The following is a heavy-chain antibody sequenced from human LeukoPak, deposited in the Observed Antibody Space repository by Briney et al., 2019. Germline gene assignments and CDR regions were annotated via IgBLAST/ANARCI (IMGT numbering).Heavy chain of an antibody. CDR1: GYTFTSYW. V-gene: IGHV1-46*01. CDR3: VRAPRNSSTMLDF. D-gene: IGHD6-13*01. Sequence: APVKVSCKASGYTFTSYWIQWVRQAPGQGLEWMGLINPDGGSTAYAHRFQGRVIMTRDTSTSTAYMDLSSLRSEDTAVYHCVRAPRNSSTMLDFWGQGTLVTISS. CDR2: INPDGGST. J-gene: IGHJ4*02.